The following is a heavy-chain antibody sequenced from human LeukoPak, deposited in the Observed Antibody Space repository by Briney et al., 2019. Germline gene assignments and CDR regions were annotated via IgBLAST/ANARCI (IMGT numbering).Heavy chain of an antibody. J-gene: IGHJ4*02. V-gene: IGHV3-74*01. CDR3: AKGYYDYVWGSYYFDY. Sequence: GSLRLSCAASGFTFSSFWMHWVRQAPGKGLVWVSRINSDGSSAGYADSVKGRFTISRDNAKNTLYLQMNSLRAEDTAVYYCAKGYYDYVWGSYYFDYWGQGTLVTVSS. D-gene: IGHD3-16*01. CDR1: GFTFSSFW. CDR2: INSDGSSA.